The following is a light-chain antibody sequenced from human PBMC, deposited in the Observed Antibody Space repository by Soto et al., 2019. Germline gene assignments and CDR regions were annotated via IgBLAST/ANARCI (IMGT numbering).Light chain of an antibody. CDR1: QSISSY. V-gene: IGKV1-39*01. CDR2: GAS. CDR3: QQAYSSPWT. J-gene: IGKJ1*01. Sequence: DIQMTQSPSSLSASVGDRFTITCRASQSISSYLNWYQQKPGKAPELLIYGASTLQSGVPSRFRGSGSGTAFTLTISSLQIEDFATYFCQQAYSSPWTFGQGTRVEIK.